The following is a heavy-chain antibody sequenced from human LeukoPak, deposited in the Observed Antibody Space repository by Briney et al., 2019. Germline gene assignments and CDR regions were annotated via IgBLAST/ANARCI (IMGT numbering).Heavy chain of an antibody. J-gene: IGHJ3*02. CDR1: GGSFSGYF. D-gene: IGHD3-3*01. V-gene: IGHV4-34*01. CDR3: AAGPDNYDFWSGYPVMRLPFDI. CDR2: INHSGST. Sequence: SETLSLTCAVYGGSFSGYFWSWIRQPPGKGLEWIGEINHSGSTNYNPSLKSRVTISVDTSKNQFSLKLSSVTAADTAVYYSAAGPDNYDFWSGYPVMRLPFDIWGQGTMVTVSS.